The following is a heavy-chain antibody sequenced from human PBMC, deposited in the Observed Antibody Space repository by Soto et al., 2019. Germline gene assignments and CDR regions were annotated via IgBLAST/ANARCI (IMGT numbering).Heavy chain of an antibody. CDR2: ISSSSSTI. CDR3: ARDGSSIVVVPAAPPFCDY. CDR1: GFTFSTYA. D-gene: IGHD2-2*01. J-gene: IGHJ4*02. Sequence: GGSLRLSCAASGFTFSTYAMAWVRQAPGKGLEWVSYISSSSSTIYYADSVKGRFTISRDNAKNSLYLQMNSLRAEDTAVYYCARDGSSIVVVPAAPPFCDYWGQGTLVTSPQ. V-gene: IGHV3-48*01.